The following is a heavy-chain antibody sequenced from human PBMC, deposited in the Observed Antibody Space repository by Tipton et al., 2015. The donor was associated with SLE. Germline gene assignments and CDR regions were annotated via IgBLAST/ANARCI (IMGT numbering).Heavy chain of an antibody. CDR1: GGSISSSSYY. D-gene: IGHD3-3*01. CDR3: ATLLGYDYWRGYSPYRFDH. CDR2: IYYSGST. Sequence: TLSLTCTVSGGSISSSSYYWGWIRQPPGKGLEWIGSIYYSGSTYYNPSLKSRVTISVDTSKNQFSLKLSSVTAADTAVYYCATLLGYDYWRGYSPYRFDHWGQGTLVPVSS. V-gene: IGHV4-39*07. J-gene: IGHJ4*02.